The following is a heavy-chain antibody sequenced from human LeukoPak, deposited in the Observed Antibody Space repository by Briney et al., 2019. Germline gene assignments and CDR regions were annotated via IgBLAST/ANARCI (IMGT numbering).Heavy chain of an antibody. CDR1: GYTFTGYY. D-gene: IGHD2-2*01. V-gene: IGHV1-8*02. J-gene: IGHJ4*02. CDR2: MNPNSGNT. CDR3: ASGAKGLCDY. Sequence: ASVKVSCKASGYTFTGYYMHWVRQAPGQGLEWMGWMNPNSGNTGYAQKFQGRVTMTRNTSISTAYMELSSLRSEDTAVYYCASGAKGLCDYWGQGTLVTVSS.